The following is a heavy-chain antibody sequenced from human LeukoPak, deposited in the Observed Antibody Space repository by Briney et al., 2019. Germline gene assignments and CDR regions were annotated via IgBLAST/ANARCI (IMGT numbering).Heavy chain of an antibody. V-gene: IGHV4-34*01. CDR2: INHSGST. CDR3: ARDCSSTSRYIQSFDY. J-gene: IGHJ4*02. D-gene: IGHD2-2*02. CDR1: GGSFSGYY. Sequence: SETLSLTCAVYGGSFSGYYWSWIRQPPGKGLEWIGEINHSGSTNYNPSLKSRVTISVDTSKNQFSLKLSSVTAADTAVYYCARDCSSTSRYIQSFDYWGQGTLVTVSS.